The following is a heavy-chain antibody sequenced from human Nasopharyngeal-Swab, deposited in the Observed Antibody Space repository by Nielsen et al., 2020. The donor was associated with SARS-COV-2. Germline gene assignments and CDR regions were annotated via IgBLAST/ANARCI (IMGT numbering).Heavy chain of an antibody. CDR3: VKHTGNCYGSSDF. D-gene: IGHD5-18*01. J-gene: IGHJ4*01. V-gene: IGHV3-23*01. CDR2: LTNDARHT. Sequence: GGSLRLSCVASTFTSSSDAMSWVRQAPGKGLVWVSSLTNDARHTYHADSLEGRFTISRDNSRNTLYLQMSNLRPEDTALYYCVKHTGNCYGSSDFWGHGTLVTVSS. CDR1: TFTSSSDA.